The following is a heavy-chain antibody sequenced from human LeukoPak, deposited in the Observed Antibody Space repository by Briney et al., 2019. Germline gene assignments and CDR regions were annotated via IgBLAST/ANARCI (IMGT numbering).Heavy chain of an antibody. CDR3: ARVLLWFGEPTDYFDY. CDR2: ITAYNGNT. CDR1: GYTCTSYG. Sequence: ASVKGSSKASGYTCTSYGISWVRQAPGQGVEWMGWITAYNGNTNYAQKLQGRVTMTTDTSTSTAYMELRSLRSDDTAVYYCARVLLWFGEPTDYFDYWGQGTLVTVSS. D-gene: IGHD3-10*01. V-gene: IGHV1-18*04. J-gene: IGHJ4*02.